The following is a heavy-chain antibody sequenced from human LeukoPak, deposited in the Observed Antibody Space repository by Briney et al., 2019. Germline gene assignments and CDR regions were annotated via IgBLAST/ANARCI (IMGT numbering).Heavy chain of an antibody. D-gene: IGHD5-24*01. V-gene: IGHV4-39*01. Sequence: PSETLSLTCTVSGGSICSSSYYWGWIRQPPGKGLEWIGSIFYSGSTYYNPSLKSRVTISVDTSKNQFSLKLSSVTAADTAVYYCARPPISLMAYFVYWGPGTLVTVSS. CDR3: ARPPISLMAYFVY. CDR2: IFYSGST. J-gene: IGHJ4*02. CDR1: GGSICSSSYY.